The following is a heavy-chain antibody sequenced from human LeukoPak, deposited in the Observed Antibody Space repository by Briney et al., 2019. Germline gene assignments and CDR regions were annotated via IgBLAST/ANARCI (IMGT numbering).Heavy chain of an antibody. CDR3: ATDYDILSGYHFAY. V-gene: IGHV3-23*01. Sequence: GGSLRLSCAASGFTFINYDMSWVRQAAGKGLEWISVISGSGGTTHYADSVEGRFTISRDNSKNTMYLQMNSLRAEDTAVYFCATDYDILSGYHFAYWGQGTLVIVSS. D-gene: IGHD3-9*01. CDR2: ISGSGGTT. J-gene: IGHJ4*02. CDR1: GFTFINYD.